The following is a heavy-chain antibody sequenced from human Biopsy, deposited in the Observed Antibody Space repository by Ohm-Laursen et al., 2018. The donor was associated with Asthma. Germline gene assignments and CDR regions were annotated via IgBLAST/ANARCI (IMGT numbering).Heavy chain of an antibody. CDR1: GYSLTDLS. CDR2: PDHEEGGT. Sequence: SVTLSCKLSGYSLTDLSMHWVRQAPGHRLEWLGGPDHEEGGTVNARRFQGRVTMTEDTSTDTAYRELSSLSSDDSAVYYCASDFPKDYVRYNFQFWGQGTPVTVSS. V-gene: IGHV1-24*01. CDR3: ASDFPKDYVRYNFQF. D-gene: IGHD4-17*01. J-gene: IGHJ4*02.